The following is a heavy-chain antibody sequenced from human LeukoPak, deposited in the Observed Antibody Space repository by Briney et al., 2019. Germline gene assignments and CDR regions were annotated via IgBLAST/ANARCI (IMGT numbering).Heavy chain of an antibody. CDR3: ARLRSPIWSGYNAFDI. CDR1: AFSFSNYG. Sequence: HPGGSLRLSCAASAFSFSNYGMHWVRQAPGKGLEWVALIRYDGSNKDYADSVKGRFTISRDNFKNTLYLQMNSLRAEDTAVYYCARLRSPIWSGYNAFDIWGQGTMVTVSS. D-gene: IGHD3-3*01. CDR2: IRYDGSNK. J-gene: IGHJ3*02. V-gene: IGHV3-30*02.